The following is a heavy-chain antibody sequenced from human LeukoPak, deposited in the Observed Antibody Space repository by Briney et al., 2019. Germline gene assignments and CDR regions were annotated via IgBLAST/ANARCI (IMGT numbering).Heavy chain of an antibody. V-gene: IGHV3-23*01. CDR3: ANNHYESRGYARTPFDC. CDR1: GFTFSSYA. D-gene: IGHD3-22*01. Sequence: GGSLRLSCAASGFTFSSYALSWVRQPPGKGPEWVSAISSSGGSTYSAESVKGRFTISRDNSNNTLFLQMNSLRADDTAVYYCANNHYESRGYARTPFDCWGQGTLVTVSS. CDR2: ISSSGGST. J-gene: IGHJ4*02.